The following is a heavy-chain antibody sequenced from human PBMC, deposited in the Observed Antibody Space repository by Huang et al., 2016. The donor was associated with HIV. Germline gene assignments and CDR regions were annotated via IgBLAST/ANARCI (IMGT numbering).Heavy chain of an antibody. Sequence: EVQLVESGGGLVKPGGSLRLSCAGSGFTFSKAWMSWVRQVPGKGREGVGRIKSKTDGGTTDYAAPVKGRFTISRDDSKNTLYLQMNSLKTEDTAVYYCTTDWIEFDWVAVAGYFDYWGQGTLVTVSS. D-gene: IGHD6-19*01. CDR1: GFTFSKAW. V-gene: IGHV3-15*01. CDR2: IKSKTDGGTT. J-gene: IGHJ4*02. CDR3: TTDWIEFDWVAVAGYFDY.